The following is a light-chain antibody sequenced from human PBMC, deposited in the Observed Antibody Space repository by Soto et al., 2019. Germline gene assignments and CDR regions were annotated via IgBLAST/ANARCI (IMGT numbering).Light chain of an antibody. CDR2: SNN. Sequence: QPVLTQPPSASGTPGQRVTISCSGSSSNIGSNTVNWYQQLPGTAPKLLIYSNNQRPSGVPDRFSGSKSGTSASLAISGLQSDDEAVYYCAAWDVSLNGYVFGTGTKVTVL. V-gene: IGLV1-44*01. CDR1: SSNIGSNT. J-gene: IGLJ1*01. CDR3: AAWDVSLNGYV.